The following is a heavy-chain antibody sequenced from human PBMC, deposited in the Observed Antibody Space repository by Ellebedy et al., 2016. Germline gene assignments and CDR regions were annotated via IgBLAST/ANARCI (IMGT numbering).Heavy chain of an antibody. CDR2: ISSNGREK. J-gene: IGHJ4*02. Sequence: GGSLRLSXAASGFTFSTYAIHWVRQAPGKGLEWVAVISSNGREKYYADSVKGRVTISRENSKNTLYLQMISLRPDDTAFYFCAREEGVYQPFDYWGQGTLVTVSS. CDR3: AREEGVYQPFDY. V-gene: IGHV3-30*04. CDR1: GFTFSTYA. D-gene: IGHD3-10*01.